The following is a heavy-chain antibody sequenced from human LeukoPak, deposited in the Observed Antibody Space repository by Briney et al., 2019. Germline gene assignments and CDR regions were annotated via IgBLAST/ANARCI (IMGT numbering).Heavy chain of an antibody. V-gene: IGHV4-39*01. CDR1: GGSISSSSYY. J-gene: IGHJ5*02. D-gene: IGHD2-2*01. CDR2: IYYSGST. CDR3: ATLLGVVPAAGPRFDP. Sequence: SETLSLTCTVSGGSISSSSYYWGWIRQPRGKGLEWIGSIYYSGSTYYNPSLRSRVTISVDTSKNQFSLKLSSVTAADTAVYYCATLLGVVPAAGPRFDPWGQGTLVTVSS.